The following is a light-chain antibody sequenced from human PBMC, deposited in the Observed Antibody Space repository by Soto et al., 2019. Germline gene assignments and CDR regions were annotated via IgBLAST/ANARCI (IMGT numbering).Light chain of an antibody. CDR2: QDT. V-gene: IGLV3-1*01. Sequence: SYELTQPPSVSVSPGQTASITCSGDKLGHKYACWYQQKPGQSPVLVVYQDTKRPSGIPERFSGPNSGNTATLTISGTQAVDEADYYCQAWDSNTAYVFGTGTRSPS. CDR3: QAWDSNTAYV. J-gene: IGLJ1*01. CDR1: KLGHKY.